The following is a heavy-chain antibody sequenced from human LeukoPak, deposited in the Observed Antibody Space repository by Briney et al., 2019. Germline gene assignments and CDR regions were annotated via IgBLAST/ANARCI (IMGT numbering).Heavy chain of an antibody. Sequence: NTGGSLRLSCATSGFTFSDYYMSWIRQAPGKGLEWVSYISSSSSYTNYADSVKGRFTISRDNAKNSLYLQMNSLRAEDTAVYYCARGDSGSYYFDYWGQGTLVTVSS. CDR3: ARGDSGSYYFDY. D-gene: IGHD1-26*01. CDR2: ISSSSSYT. J-gene: IGHJ4*02. CDR1: GFTFSDYY. V-gene: IGHV3-11*06.